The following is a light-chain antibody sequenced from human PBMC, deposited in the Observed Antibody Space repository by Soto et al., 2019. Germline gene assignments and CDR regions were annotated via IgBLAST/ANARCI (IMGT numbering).Light chain of an antibody. CDR3: QSYDSSTVV. Sequence: NCMLTQPHSVSESPGKTVTISCTRSSGSIASNYVQWYQQRPGSVPTTVIYEGNQRPSGVPDRFSGSTDGSSNSASLTISGLQPEDEADYYCQSYDSSTVVFGGGTKLTVL. CDR2: EGN. V-gene: IGLV6-57*04. CDR1: SGSIASNY. J-gene: IGLJ2*01.